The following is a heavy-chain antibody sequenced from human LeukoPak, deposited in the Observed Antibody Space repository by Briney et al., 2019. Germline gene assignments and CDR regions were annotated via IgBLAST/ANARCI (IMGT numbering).Heavy chain of an antibody. V-gene: IGHV3-23*01. Sequence: PGGSLRLSCAASGFTFSSYAMSWARQAPGKGLEWVSTINGSGDGTYYADSVKGRFTISRDNSKNTVYLQMNSLRADDTAVYYCAKDLDDSSGFYSYHHWGQGTLVTVSS. CDR3: AKDLDDSSGFYSYHH. J-gene: IGHJ1*01. CDR1: GFTFSSYA. CDR2: INGSGDGT. D-gene: IGHD3-22*01.